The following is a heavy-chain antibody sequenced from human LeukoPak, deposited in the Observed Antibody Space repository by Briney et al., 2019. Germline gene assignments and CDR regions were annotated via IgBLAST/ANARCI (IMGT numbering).Heavy chain of an antibody. J-gene: IGHJ4*02. CDR1: GFTFSSYG. CDR3: ARDLNREDFDY. D-gene: IGHD3-9*01. Sequence: GGSLRLSCAASGFTFSSYGMHWVRQAPGKGLEWLAIVWYDGSDKYYADSVKGRFTVSRDNSKNTLYLQMNSLRADDTAVYYCARDLNREDFDYWGQGTLVAVSS. CDR2: VWYDGSDK. V-gene: IGHV3-33*01.